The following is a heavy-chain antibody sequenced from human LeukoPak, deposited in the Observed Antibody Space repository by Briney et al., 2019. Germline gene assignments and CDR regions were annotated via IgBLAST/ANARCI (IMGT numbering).Heavy chain of an antibody. CDR3: ARTPTYGFWSGYTLDV. Sequence: GGSLRLSCAASGFTFSTYEMNWVRQAPGKGLEWVSYISGGGSNIYYADSVKGRFTVSRDNAKNSLSLQMNSLRAEDTAVYYCARTPTYGFWSGYTLDVWGQGTTVTVSS. V-gene: IGHV3-48*03. CDR2: ISGGGSNI. CDR1: GFTFSTYE. D-gene: IGHD3-3*01. J-gene: IGHJ6*02.